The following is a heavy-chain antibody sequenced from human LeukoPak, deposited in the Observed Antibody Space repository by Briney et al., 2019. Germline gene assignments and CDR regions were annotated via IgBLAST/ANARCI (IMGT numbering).Heavy chain of an antibody. D-gene: IGHD4-23*01. CDR2: ASYDGHNN. Sequence: GGSLRLSCAVSGFTFNNYAMPWVRQAPGKGLEWVAVASYDGHNNYYADSVKGRFTISRDNSKNTLYLQMNSLRAEDTAVYYCAREAVVTRFGFDYWGQGTLVTVSS. CDR3: AREAVVTRFGFDY. J-gene: IGHJ4*02. V-gene: IGHV3-30*04. CDR1: GFTFNNYA.